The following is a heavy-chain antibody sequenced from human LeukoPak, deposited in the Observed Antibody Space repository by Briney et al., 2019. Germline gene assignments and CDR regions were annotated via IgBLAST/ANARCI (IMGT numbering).Heavy chain of an antibody. Sequence: GASVKVSCKASGYTFTDYDINWVRQAPGQGLEWMGIINPSGGSTSYAQKFQGRVTMTRDMSTSTVYMELSSLRSEDTAVYYCARESSRRDGYDHWGQGTLVTVSS. CDR1: GYTFTDYD. CDR3: ARESSRRDGYDH. J-gene: IGHJ4*02. CDR2: INPSGGST. D-gene: IGHD5-24*01. V-gene: IGHV1-46*01.